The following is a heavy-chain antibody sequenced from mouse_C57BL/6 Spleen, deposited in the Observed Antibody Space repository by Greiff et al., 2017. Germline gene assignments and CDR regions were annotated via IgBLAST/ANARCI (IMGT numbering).Heavy chain of an antibody. D-gene: IGHD2-4*01. J-gene: IGHJ2*01. CDR2: INPNNGGT. CDR3: ARWGLRLYFDY. V-gene: IGHV1-26*01. CDR1: GYTFTDYY. Sequence: VQLQQSGPELVKPGASVKISCKASGYTFTDYYMNWVKQSHGKSLEWIGDINPNNGGTSYNQKFKGKATLTVDKSSSTAYMELRSLTSEVSAVYDGARWGLRLYFDYWGQGTTLTVSS.